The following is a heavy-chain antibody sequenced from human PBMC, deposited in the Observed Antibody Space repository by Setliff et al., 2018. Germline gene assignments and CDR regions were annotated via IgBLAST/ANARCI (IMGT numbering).Heavy chain of an antibody. J-gene: IGHJ4*02. Sequence: ASVKVSCKASGYTFSDYIINWVRQAPGQGLEWVGWISPHTGKTYSAQKLQGRVTMTSDTSTSTVYMEVNSVTSDDTAIYYCARGGMAAAGRKGVFEYWGQGTVVTVSS. CDR1: GYTFSDYI. D-gene: IGHD6-13*01. CDR2: ISPHTGKT. CDR3: ARGGMAAAGRKGVFEY. V-gene: IGHV1-18*01.